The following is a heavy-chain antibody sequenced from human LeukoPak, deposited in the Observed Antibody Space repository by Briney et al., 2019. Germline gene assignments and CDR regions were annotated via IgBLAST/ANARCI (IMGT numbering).Heavy chain of an antibody. J-gene: IGHJ4*02. V-gene: IGHV4-39*07. CDR2: IYYSGST. Sequence: SETLSLTCTVSGGSISSSTFYWGWIRQPPGKGLEWIGTIYYSGSTFYNPSLKSRVTVSVDTSKNQFSLKLSSVTAADTAVYYCARDSSGFDTFDYWGQGTLVTVSS. CDR1: GGSISSSTFY. CDR3: ARDSSGFDTFDY. D-gene: IGHD6-19*01.